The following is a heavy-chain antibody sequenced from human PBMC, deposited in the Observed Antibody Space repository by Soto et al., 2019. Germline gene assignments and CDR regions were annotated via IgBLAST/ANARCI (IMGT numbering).Heavy chain of an antibody. Sequence: GESLKISCKGSGYSFTSYWIGWVRQMPGKGLEWMGIIYPGDSDTRYSPSFQGQVTISADKSISTAYLQWSSLKASDTAMYYCARPTCYYDSSGPRYYGMDVWGQGTTVTVSS. CDR1: GYSFTSYW. CDR2: IYPGDSDT. J-gene: IGHJ6*02. CDR3: ARPTCYYDSSGPRYYGMDV. V-gene: IGHV5-51*01. D-gene: IGHD3-22*01.